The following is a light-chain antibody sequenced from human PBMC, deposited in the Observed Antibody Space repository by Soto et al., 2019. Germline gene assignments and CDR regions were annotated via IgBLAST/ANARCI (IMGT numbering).Light chain of an antibody. Sequence: QSVLTQPPSVSGAPGQRVTISCTGSSSNIGAGYDVHWYQHLPGTAPKLLIYDNSNRPSGVPDRFSGSKSGTSASLAITGLQAEDDADYYCQSYDSSLSAPYVFGTGTKLTFL. J-gene: IGLJ1*01. V-gene: IGLV1-40*01. CDR1: SSNIGAGYD. CDR3: QSYDSSLSAPYV. CDR2: DNS.